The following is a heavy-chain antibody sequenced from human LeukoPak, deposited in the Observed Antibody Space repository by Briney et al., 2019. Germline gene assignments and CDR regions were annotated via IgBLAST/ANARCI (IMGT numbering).Heavy chain of an antibody. CDR1: GFTFSSYG. V-gene: IGHV3-30*18. CDR3: AKAVSWELPYFDY. J-gene: IGHJ4*02. Sequence: GGSLRLSCAASGFTFSSYGMHWVRQAPGKGLEWVAVISYDGSNKYYAGSVKGRFTISRDNSKNTLYLQMNSLRAEDAAVYYCAKAVSWELPYFDYWGQGTLVTVSS. CDR2: ISYDGSNK. D-gene: IGHD1-26*01.